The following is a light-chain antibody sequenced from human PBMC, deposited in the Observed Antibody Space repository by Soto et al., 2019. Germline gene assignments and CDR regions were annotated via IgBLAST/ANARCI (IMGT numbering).Light chain of an antibody. CDR3: QQYKNWPPYT. CDR1: QSVSNN. CDR2: GAS. V-gene: IGKV3-15*01. Sequence: EIVMTQSPATLSVSPGERATLSCRASQSVSNNLAWYQQNPGQAPRLLIYGASTRATGMPARFSGSGSGTEFTLTISSLQSEDVAVYYCQQYKNWPPYTFGQGTKLEIK. J-gene: IGKJ2*01.